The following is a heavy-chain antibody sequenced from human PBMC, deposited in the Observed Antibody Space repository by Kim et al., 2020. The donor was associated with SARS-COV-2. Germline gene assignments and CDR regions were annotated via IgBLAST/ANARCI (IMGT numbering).Heavy chain of an antibody. Sequence: TTTYAESVKGRFTVSRDKAKNTLYLQMNSLRAEDTAVYFCARSPSGPEGYWGQGTLVTVSS. CDR3: ARSPSGPEGY. V-gene: IGHV3-74*01. J-gene: IGHJ4*02. CDR2: TT.